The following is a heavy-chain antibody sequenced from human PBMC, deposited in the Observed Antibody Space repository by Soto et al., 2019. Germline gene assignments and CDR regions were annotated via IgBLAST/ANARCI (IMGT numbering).Heavy chain of an antibody. CDR2: IRYDGSNK. D-gene: IGHD3-10*01. CDR1: GFTFSSYG. CDR3: ARDRVITMVRGPAYNYYGMDV. J-gene: IGHJ6*02. Sequence: QVQLVESGGGVVQPGRSLRLSCAASGFTFSSYGMHWVRQAPGKGLEWVAVIRYDGSNKYYADSVKGRFTISRDNSKNTLYLQMNSLRAEDTAVYYCARDRVITMVRGPAYNYYGMDVWGQGTTVTVSS. V-gene: IGHV3-33*01.